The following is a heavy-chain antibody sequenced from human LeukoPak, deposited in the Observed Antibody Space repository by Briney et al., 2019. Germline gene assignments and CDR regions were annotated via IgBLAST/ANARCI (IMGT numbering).Heavy chain of an antibody. Sequence: SETLSLTCTVSGDSISSSRYYWGWVRQPPGKGLEWIGGISSSGNTYYNPSLKSRITISIDTSKNHFSLKLSSVTAADTAVYYCARLGAGPTYYDFWSGYSSFYFDYWGQGTLVTVSS. V-gene: IGHV4-39*02. CDR3: ARLGAGPTYYDFWSGYSSFYFDY. J-gene: IGHJ4*02. D-gene: IGHD3-3*01. CDR1: GDSISSSRYY. CDR2: ISSSGNT.